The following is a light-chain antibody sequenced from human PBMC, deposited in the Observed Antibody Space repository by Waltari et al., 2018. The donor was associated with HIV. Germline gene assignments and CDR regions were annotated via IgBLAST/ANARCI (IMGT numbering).Light chain of an antibody. CDR3: QQSHSTPWT. Sequence: DIQMTQSPSSLSASVGDRVTITCRASQSIRSYLNWYQQKSWKAPKLLIYAASSLQSGVPSRFSGSGSEAEYTLTISSLQPEDFATYYCQQSHSTPWTFGQGTKVEIK. CDR1: QSIRSY. V-gene: IGKV1-39*01. CDR2: AAS. J-gene: IGKJ1*01.